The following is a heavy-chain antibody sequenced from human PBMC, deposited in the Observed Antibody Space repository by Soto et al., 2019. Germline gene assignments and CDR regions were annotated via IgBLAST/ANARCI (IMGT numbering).Heavy chain of an antibody. Sequence: EVQLVESGGGLIQPGGSRRLSCAASGFAVSSNYMTWVRQSPGKGLEWVSVIYSGGSTYYADSVKGRFTISRDSSKNTVYLQMNSLRAEDTAVYYCAGGDCALSFDYWGQGTLVTVSS. V-gene: IGHV3-53*01. CDR2: IYSGGST. J-gene: IGHJ4*02. CDR3: AGGDCALSFDY. D-gene: IGHD2-21*02. CDR1: GFAVSSNY.